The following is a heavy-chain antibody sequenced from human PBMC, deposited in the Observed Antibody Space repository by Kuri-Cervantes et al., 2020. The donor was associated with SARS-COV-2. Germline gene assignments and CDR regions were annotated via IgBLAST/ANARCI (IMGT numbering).Heavy chain of an antibody. CDR3: ARLWGTNDAFDI. Sequence: ASVKVSCKASGYTFTGYYMHWVRRAPGQGLEWMGWINPNSGGTNYAQKFQGRVTMTRDTSISTAYMELSRLRSDDTAVYYCARLWGTNDAFDIWGQGTMVTVSS. V-gene: IGHV1-2*02. D-gene: IGHD7-27*01. J-gene: IGHJ3*02. CDR1: GYTFTGYY. CDR2: INPNSGGT.